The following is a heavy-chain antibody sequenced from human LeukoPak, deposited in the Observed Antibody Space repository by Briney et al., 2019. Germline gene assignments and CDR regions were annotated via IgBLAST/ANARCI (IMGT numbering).Heavy chain of an antibody. Sequence: PSETLSLTCTVSGGSISSYYWSWIRQPPGKGLEWIGYIYYSGSTNYNPSLKSRVTISVDTSKNQFSLKLSSVTAADTAVYYCARVWNDVFDYWGQGALVTVSS. CDR2: IYYSGST. CDR3: ARVWNDVFDY. J-gene: IGHJ4*02. CDR1: GGSISSYY. V-gene: IGHV4-59*01. D-gene: IGHD1-1*01.